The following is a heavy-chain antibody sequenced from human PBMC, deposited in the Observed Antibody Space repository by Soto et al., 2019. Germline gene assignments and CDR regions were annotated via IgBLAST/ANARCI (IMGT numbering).Heavy chain of an antibody. CDR2: IYHSGST. V-gene: IGHV4-4*02. Sequence: TSETLSLTCAVSGGSISSSNWWSWVRQPPGKGLEWIGEIYHSGSTNYNPSLKSRVTISVDKSKNQFSLKLSSVTAADTAVYYCARDSEGSGYFHYWGQGTLVTVSS. J-gene: IGHJ4*02. D-gene: IGHD3-22*01. CDR1: GGSISSSNW. CDR3: ARDSEGSGYFHY.